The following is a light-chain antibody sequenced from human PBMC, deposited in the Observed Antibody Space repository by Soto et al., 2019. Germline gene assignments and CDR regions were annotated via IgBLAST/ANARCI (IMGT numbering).Light chain of an antibody. CDR3: SSYAGSNNYV. CDR1: SSDVGGYNY. Sequence: HXVLTQPPSASGSPVQSVTISCTGTSSDVGGYNYVPWYQQHPGKAPKLMIYEVIKRPSGVPDRFSGSKSGNTASLTVSGLQAEDEADYYCSSYAGSNNYVFGTGTKVTVL. CDR2: EVI. V-gene: IGLV2-8*01. J-gene: IGLJ1*01.